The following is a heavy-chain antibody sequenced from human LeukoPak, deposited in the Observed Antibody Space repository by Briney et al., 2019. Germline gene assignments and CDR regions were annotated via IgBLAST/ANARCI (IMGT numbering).Heavy chain of an antibody. V-gene: IGHV3-53*01. CDR1: GFTVSRNS. J-gene: IGHJ4*02. D-gene: IGHD4-17*01. CDR3: ARRAGEYSHPYDY. CDR2: IYSGGNT. Sequence: PGGSLRLSCTVSGFTVSRNSMSWVRQAPGKGLEWVSFIYSGGNTHYSDSVKGRFTISRDNSKNTLYLQMNSLRADDTAVYYCARRAGEYSHPYDYWGQGTLVTVSS.